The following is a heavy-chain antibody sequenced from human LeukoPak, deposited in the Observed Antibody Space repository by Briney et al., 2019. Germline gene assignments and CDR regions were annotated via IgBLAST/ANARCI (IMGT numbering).Heavy chain of an antibody. CDR3: AKESSGGWYFDY. Sequence: GGSLRLSCEASGFTFSSYAMSWVRQAPGKGLEWFSAISGSGGSTYYADSVKGRFTISRDNSKNSLYLQMNSLRAEDTAVYYCAKESSGGWYFDYWGQGTLVTVSS. V-gene: IGHV3-23*01. J-gene: IGHJ4*02. CDR1: GFTFSSYA. D-gene: IGHD6-19*01. CDR2: ISGSGGST.